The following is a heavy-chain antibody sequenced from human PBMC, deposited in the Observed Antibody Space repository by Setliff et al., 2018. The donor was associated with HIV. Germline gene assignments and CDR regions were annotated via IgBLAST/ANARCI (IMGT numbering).Heavy chain of an antibody. V-gene: IGHV4-38-2*01. CDR3: ARNPHYFDY. CDR1: GYSISSGYY. CDR2: IYHSGST. J-gene: IGHJ4*02. Sequence: PSETLSLTCVVSGYSISSGYYWGWIRQPPGKGLEWIGEIYHSGSTNFNPSLKSRVTISVDKSKNQFSLRLSSVTAADTAVYYCARNPHYFDYWGQGTLVTVSS.